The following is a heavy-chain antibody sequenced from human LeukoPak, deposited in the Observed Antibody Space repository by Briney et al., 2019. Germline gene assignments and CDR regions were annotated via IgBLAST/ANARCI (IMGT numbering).Heavy chain of an antibody. J-gene: IGHJ3*02. D-gene: IGHD5-18*01. CDR3: ARVRQPHAFDI. Sequence: SETLSLTCTVSGVSTNTYYYWSWIRQPAGKGLEWIGRIYTSGSTNYNPSLKSRVTMSVDTSKNQFSLKLSSVTAADTAVYYCARVRQPHAFDIWGQGTMVTVSS. CDR2: IYTSGST. CDR1: GVSTNTYYY. V-gene: IGHV4-4*07.